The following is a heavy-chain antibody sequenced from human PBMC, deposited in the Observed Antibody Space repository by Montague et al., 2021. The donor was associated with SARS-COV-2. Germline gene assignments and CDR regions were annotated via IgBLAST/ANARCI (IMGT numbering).Heavy chain of an antibody. CDR2: ISYDGSNK. CDR3: ARAYSGSYLSAFDT. CDR1: GFTFSSYA. V-gene: IGHV3-30*04. Sequence: SLRLSCAASGFTFSSYAMHWVRQAPGKGLEWVAVISYDGSNKYYADSVKGRFTISRDNSKNTLYLQMNSLRAEDTAVYYCARAYSGSYLSAFDTWGQGTMVTVSS. J-gene: IGHJ3*02. D-gene: IGHD1-26*01.